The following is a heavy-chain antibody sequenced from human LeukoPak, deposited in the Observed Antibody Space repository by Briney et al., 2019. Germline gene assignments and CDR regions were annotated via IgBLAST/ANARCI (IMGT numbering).Heavy chain of an antibody. CDR2: IYSGGST. V-gene: IGHV3-53*01. CDR1: GFTVSSNY. CDR3: AKDHSSFSLRGGHDDY. D-gene: IGHD3-10*01. Sequence: PGGSLRLSCAASGFTVSSNYMSWVRQAPGKGLEWVSVIYSGGSTYYADSVKGRFTISRDNSKNTLYLQMNSLRAEDTAVYYCAKDHSSFSLRGGHDDYWGQGTLVTVSS. J-gene: IGHJ4*02.